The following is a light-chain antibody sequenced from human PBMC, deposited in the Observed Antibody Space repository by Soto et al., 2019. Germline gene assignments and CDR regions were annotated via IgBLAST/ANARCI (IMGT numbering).Light chain of an antibody. Sequence: QSALTQPRSVSGSPGQSVTISCTGTSSDVGNSNFVSWYQHHPGKAPKLMIYEGTKLSSGVSNRFSGSKSDNTASLTISGLQAEDEADYYCCSYAGRTTWVFGGGTQLTVL. V-gene: IGLV2-23*01. CDR3: CSYAGRTTWV. CDR2: EGT. J-gene: IGLJ3*02. CDR1: SSDVGNSNF.